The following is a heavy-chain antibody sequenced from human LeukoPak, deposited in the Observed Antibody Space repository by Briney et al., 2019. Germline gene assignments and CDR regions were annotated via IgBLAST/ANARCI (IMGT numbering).Heavy chain of an antibody. CDR2: ISYDGSNK. V-gene: IGHV3-30*04. Sequence: GGSLRLSCAASGFTFSSYAMHWVRQAPGKGLEWVAVISYDGSNKYCADSVKGRFTISRDNSKNTLYLQMNSLRAEDTAVYYCARDDSTMADYWGQGTLVTVSS. CDR1: GFTFSSYA. CDR3: ARDDSTMADY. J-gene: IGHJ4*02. D-gene: IGHD4/OR15-4a*01.